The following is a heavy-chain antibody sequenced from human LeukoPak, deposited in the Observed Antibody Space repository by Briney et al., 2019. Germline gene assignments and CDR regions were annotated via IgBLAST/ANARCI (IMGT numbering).Heavy chain of an antibody. Sequence: ASVKVSCKASGYTFTSYDINWVRQATGQGLEWMGWMNPNSGNTGYAQKFQGRVTMTRNTSISTAYMELSSLRSEDTAVYYCASTKSVIVGATSAFDYWGQGTLVTVSS. CDR2: MNPNSGNT. D-gene: IGHD1-26*01. CDR1: GYTFTSYD. CDR3: ASTKSVIVGATSAFDY. J-gene: IGHJ4*02. V-gene: IGHV1-8*01.